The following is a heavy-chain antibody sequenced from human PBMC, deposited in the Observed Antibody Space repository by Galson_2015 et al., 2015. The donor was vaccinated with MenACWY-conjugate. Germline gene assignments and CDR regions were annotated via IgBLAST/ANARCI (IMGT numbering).Heavy chain of an antibody. D-gene: IGHD3-10*01. V-gene: IGHV3-23*01. CDR1: GFTFSNYA. J-gene: IGHJ6*02. Sequence: SLRLSCAASGFTFSNYAMSWVRQAPGKGLEWVSLISSSGGSTYYADSVKGRFTISRDNSKNTLYLQMNSLRAEDTAVYYCAKTPRGKVRACGMDVWGRGTTVTVSS. CDR2: ISSSGGST. CDR3: AKTPRGKVRACGMDV.